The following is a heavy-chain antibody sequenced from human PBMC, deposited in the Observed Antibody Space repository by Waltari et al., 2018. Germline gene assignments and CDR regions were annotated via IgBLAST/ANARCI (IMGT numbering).Heavy chain of an antibody. D-gene: IGHD3-10*01. CDR1: GGPISSSSHF. J-gene: IGHJ5*02. CDR3: ARIGSVNWFDP. Sequence: QLQLHESGPGLVEPSETLSLTCTASGGPISSSSHFWAWIRRPPGKGLEWIGSIYYSGSTFYNPSLKSRVTISVDTSKNQFSLKLTSVTAADTAEYYCARIGSVNWFDPWGQGILVTASS. CDR2: IYYSGST. V-gene: IGHV4-39*01.